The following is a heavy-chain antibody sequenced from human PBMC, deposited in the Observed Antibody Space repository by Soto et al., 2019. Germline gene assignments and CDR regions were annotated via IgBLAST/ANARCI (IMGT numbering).Heavy chain of an antibody. CDR2: ISGSGGTT. Sequence: GGSVRLSCAASGFTFSSYAMSWVRQAPGKGLEWVSAISGSGGTTYYADSVKGRFTISRDNSKNTLYLQMNSLRAEDTAVYYCAKDIIAVAGTIEYWGQGTLVTVSS. D-gene: IGHD6-19*01. CDR3: AKDIIAVAGTIEY. CDR1: GFTFSSYA. J-gene: IGHJ4*02. V-gene: IGHV3-23*01.